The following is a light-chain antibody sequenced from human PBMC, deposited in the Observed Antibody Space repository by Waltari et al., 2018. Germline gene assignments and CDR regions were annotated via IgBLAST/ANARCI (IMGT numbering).Light chain of an antibody. CDR3: NSRDSSGNHLV. CDR2: GKK. J-gene: IGLJ2*01. Sequence: SSELTQDPAVSVALGQTVRITCQGDSLRSYYASWYQQKPGQAPVLVIYGKKNLPSGIPDRFSGSSSGNTASLTITVAQAEDGADYYCNSRDSSGNHLVFGGGTKLTVL. CDR1: SLRSYY. V-gene: IGLV3-19*01.